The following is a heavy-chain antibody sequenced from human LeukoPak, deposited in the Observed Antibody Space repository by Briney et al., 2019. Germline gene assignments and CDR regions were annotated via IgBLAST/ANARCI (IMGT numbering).Heavy chain of an antibody. CDR1: GGSISSYF. J-gene: IGHJ5*02. CDR2: VSNTGTT. D-gene: IGHD3-10*01. CDR3: ARSLGSGARTGWFEP. Sequence: SETLSLTCTVSGGSISSYFWSWIRQPPGKGLEWIGYVSNTGTTNYNPSLKSRVSISVDTSKNQFSLKLTSVTAADTAVYYCARSLGSGARTGWFEPWGQGTLVTVSS. V-gene: IGHV4-59*01.